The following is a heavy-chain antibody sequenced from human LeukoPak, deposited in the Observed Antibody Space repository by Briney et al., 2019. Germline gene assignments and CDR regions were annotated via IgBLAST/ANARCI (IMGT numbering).Heavy chain of an antibody. J-gene: IGHJ3*02. V-gene: IGHV3-64*01. CDR2: ISSNGGST. CDR3: ARCRGLSIAAAEADDAFDI. Sequence: PGGSLRLSCAASGFTFSSYAMHWVRQAPGKGLEYVSAISSNGGSTYYANSVKGRFTISRDNSKNTLYLQMGSLRAEDMAVYYCARCRGLSIAAAEADDAFDIWGQGTMVTVSS. CDR1: GFTFSSYA. D-gene: IGHD6-13*01.